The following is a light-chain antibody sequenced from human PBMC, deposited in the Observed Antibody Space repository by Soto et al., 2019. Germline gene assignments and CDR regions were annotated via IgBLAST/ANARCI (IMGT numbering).Light chain of an antibody. J-gene: IGLJ1*01. CDR2: TDN. CDR1: SSNIGSNA. CDR3: AAWAGSLNAYV. V-gene: IGLV1-44*01. Sequence: QSVLTQPPSASGTPGQSVTISCSGSSSNIGSNAVNWYQQFPGTAPKLLIYTDNQRPSGVPDRFSGSKSGTSASLAISGLQSEDDADYFCAAWAGSLNAYVFGTGTKVTVL.